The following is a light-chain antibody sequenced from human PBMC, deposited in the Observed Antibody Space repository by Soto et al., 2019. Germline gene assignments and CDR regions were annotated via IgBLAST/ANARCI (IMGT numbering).Light chain of an antibody. CDR2: KAS. CDR1: QSISSW. J-gene: IGKJ1*01. CDR3: QHYNSYSEA. Sequence: IQGTQSPPTLSASVGDRVTITCRASQSISSWLAWYQQKPGKAPKLLIYKASSLESGVPSRFSGSGSGTEFTLTISSLQPDDFAPYYCQHYNSYSEAFGQGTK. V-gene: IGKV1-5*03.